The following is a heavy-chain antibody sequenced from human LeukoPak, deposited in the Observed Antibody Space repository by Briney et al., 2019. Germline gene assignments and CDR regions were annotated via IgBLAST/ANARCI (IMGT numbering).Heavy chain of an antibody. V-gene: IGHV3-74*01. CDR1: GFTFSSYW. J-gene: IGHJ4*02. CDR2: INSDGSST. CDR3: ARDFFAAAGPIYFDY. D-gene: IGHD6-13*01. Sequence: GGSLRLSCAASGFTFSSYWMHWVRQAPGKGLVWVSRINSDGSSTSYADSVKGRFTISRDNAKNSLYLQMNSLRAEDTAVYYCARDFFAAAGPIYFDYWGQGTLVTVSS.